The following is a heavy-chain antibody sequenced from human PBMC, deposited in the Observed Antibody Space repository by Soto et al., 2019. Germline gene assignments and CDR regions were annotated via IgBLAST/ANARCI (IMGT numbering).Heavy chain of an antibody. CDR3: ARDDGYYRLYDD. Sequence: SETLSLTCTVSGGSISSGDYFWSWVRQPPGKGLEWIGYIYYTGSTSYNPSLKSRITMSVDTSKNQFSLKVSSVTAADTAVYFCARDDGYYRLYDDWGQGTLVTVSS. D-gene: IGHD3-3*01. CDR1: GGSISSGDYF. V-gene: IGHV4-30-4*01. J-gene: IGHJ4*02. CDR2: IYYTGST.